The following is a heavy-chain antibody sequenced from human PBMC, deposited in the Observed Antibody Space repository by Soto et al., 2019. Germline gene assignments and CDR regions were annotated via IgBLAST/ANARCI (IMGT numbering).Heavy chain of an antibody. CDR3: AMVVPGAIYFDY. Sequence: SETLSLTCTVSGGSISGDHWNWIRQPPGKGLEWIAYVSSSGSTKYNPSLKSPVTMSVDKSKNQFSLKLTSVTAADTAVYFCAMVVPGAIYFDYWGQGALVTVSS. CDR1: GGSISGDH. CDR2: VSSSGST. D-gene: IGHD2-2*01. J-gene: IGHJ4*02. V-gene: IGHV4-59*12.